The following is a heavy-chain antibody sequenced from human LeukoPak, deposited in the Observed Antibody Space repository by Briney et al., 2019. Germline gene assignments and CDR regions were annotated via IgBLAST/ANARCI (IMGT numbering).Heavy chain of an antibody. D-gene: IGHD6-13*01. CDR1: GFTFSSYA. CDR3: AKDPPRIAAAANYFDY. Sequence: TGGSLRLSCAASGFTFSSYAMSWVRQAPGKGLEWVSAISGSGGSTYYADSVKGRFTISRDNSKNTPYLQMNSLRAEDTAVYYCAKDPPRIAAAANYFDYWGQGTLVTVSS. J-gene: IGHJ4*02. CDR2: ISGSGGST. V-gene: IGHV3-23*01.